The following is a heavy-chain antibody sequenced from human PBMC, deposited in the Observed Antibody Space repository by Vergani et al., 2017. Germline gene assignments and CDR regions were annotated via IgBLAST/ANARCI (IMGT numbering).Heavy chain of an antibody. CDR2: IYYSGST. CDR3: ARGGYSSSPYYYYMDV. D-gene: IGHD6-6*01. V-gene: IGHV4-39*07. Sequence: QVRLQESGPGLVKPSETLSLTCTVSNDSVSNTFYYWGWIRQTPGKGLEWIGSIYYSGSTYYNPSLESRVTISVDTSKNQFSLKLSSVTAADTAVYYCARGGYSSSPYYYYMDVWGKGTTVTVSS. J-gene: IGHJ6*03. CDR1: NDSVSNTFYY.